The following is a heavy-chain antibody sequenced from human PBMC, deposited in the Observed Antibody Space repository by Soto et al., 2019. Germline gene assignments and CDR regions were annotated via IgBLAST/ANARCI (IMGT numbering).Heavy chain of an antibody. V-gene: IGHV3-74*01. CDR1: GFTVSSNY. CDR2: IKSDGSST. Sequence: GGSLRLSCAASGFTVSSNYMAWVRQAPGKGLAWVSRIKSDGSSTSYADSVKGRFTISRDNAKNTLYLQMNSLRAEDTAVYYCARTADTSVYYFDYWGQGTLVTVS. J-gene: IGHJ4*02. D-gene: IGHD3-16*01. CDR3: ARTADTSVYYFDY.